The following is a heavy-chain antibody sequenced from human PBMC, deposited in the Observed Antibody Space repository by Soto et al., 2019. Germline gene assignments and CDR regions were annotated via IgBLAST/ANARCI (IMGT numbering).Heavy chain of an antibody. CDR2: VYFSGTT. V-gene: IGHV4-39*01. Sequence: SETLSLTCTVSGVPITTTSYYWGWIRQPPGKGLEWIGSVYFSGTTCYNPSLKSRVTISVDTSKNHFSLRLSSVTAADTAIYYCARHGSYWGQGTLVTV. J-gene: IGHJ4*02. CDR1: GVPITTTSYY. CDR3: ARHGSY.